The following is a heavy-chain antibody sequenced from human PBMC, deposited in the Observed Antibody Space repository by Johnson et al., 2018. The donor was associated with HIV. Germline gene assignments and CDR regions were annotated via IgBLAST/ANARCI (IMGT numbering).Heavy chain of an antibody. J-gene: IGHJ3*02. V-gene: IGHV3-33*05. Sequence: QEKLVESGGGVVQPGRSLRLSCAASGFTLSSYDMHWVRQAPGKGMDWVAFISYDGSNEYYEDSVQGRFTISRDNSKNARYLQMNSLRAEDTAVYYCARDFYYSFWTGYSRNDAFDIWGQGTMVTVSS. CDR2: ISYDGSNE. D-gene: IGHD3/OR15-3a*01. CDR3: ARDFYYSFWTGYSRNDAFDI. CDR1: GFTLSSYD.